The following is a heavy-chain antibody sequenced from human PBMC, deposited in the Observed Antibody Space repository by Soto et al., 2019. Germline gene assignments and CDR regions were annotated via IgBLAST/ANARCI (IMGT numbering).Heavy chain of an antibody. Sequence: SETLSLTCTVSGGSISSSSSYWGWIRQPPGKGLEWVGSIYYSGSTNYNPSLKSRVTISVDTSKNQFSLKLSSVTAADTAVYYCARGSGDSGCCAFDIRGQGTMVTVSS. CDR3: ARGSGDSGCCAFDI. J-gene: IGHJ3*02. CDR2: IYYSGST. D-gene: IGHD7-27*01. V-gene: IGHV4-39*07. CDR1: GGSISSSSSY.